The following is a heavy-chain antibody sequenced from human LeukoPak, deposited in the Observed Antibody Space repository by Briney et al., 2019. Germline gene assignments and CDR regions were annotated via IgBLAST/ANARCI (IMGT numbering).Heavy chain of an antibody. D-gene: IGHD3-22*01. CDR2: IIPIFGIA. CDR1: GGTFSSYA. V-gene: IGHV1-69*04. Sequence: SVKVSCKASGGTFSSYAISRVRQAPGQGLEWMGRIIPIFGIANYAQKFQGRVTITADKSTSTAYMELSSLRSEDTAVYYCARDLYDSIHDYWGQGTLVTVSS. J-gene: IGHJ4*02. CDR3: ARDLYDSIHDY.